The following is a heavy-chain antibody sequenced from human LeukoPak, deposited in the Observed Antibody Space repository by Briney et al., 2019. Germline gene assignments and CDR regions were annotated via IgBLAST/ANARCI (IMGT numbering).Heavy chain of an antibody. CDR1: GGSFSGYY. V-gene: IGHV4-34*01. J-gene: IGHJ6*03. D-gene: IGHD5-12*01. CDR3: ARDIMASFYMDV. CDR2: INHSGST. Sequence: SETLSLTCAVYGGSFSGYYWSWIRQPPGKGLEWIGEINHSGSTNYNPSLKSRVTISVDTSKNQFSPKLSSVTAADTAVYYCARDIMASFYMDVWGKGTTVTVSS.